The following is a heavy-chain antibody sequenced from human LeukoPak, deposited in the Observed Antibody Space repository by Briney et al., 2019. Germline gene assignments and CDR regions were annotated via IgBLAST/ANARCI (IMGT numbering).Heavy chain of an antibody. CDR2: IIPIFGTA. Sequence: SVKVSCKASGGTFSSYAISWVRQAPGQGLEWMGRIIPIFGTASYAQKFQGRVTITTDESTSTAYMELSSLRSEDTAVYYCARGSYSSSWSVGFDPWGQGTLVTVSS. D-gene: IGHD6-13*01. CDR1: GGTFSSYA. V-gene: IGHV1-69*05. J-gene: IGHJ5*02. CDR3: ARGSYSSSWSVGFDP.